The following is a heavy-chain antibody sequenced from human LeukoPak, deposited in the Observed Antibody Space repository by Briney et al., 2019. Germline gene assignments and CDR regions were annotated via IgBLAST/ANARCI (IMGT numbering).Heavy chain of an antibody. D-gene: IGHD4-17*01. CDR1: GGSFSGYY. CDR2: INHSGGT. CDR3: AREYGDFDY. J-gene: IGHJ4*02. Sequence: SETLSLTCAVYGGSFSGYYWSWIRQPPGKGLEWIGEINHSGGTNYNPSLKSRVTISVDTSKNQFSLKVHSVTAADTAVYYCAREYGDFDYWGQGTLVTVSS. V-gene: IGHV4-34*01.